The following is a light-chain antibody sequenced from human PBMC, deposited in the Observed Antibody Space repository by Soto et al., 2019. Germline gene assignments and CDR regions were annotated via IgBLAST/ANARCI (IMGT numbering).Light chain of an antibody. CDR3: QQYDNLPPYT. CDR1: RDISNH. Sequence: DIQMTQSPSSLSASVGDRVTITCQASRDISNHLNWYQKKPGKAPKLLIYDASNLETGVPSRFSGSGSETDFTFTISSLQAEDIATYYCQQYDNLPPYTFGQGTKLEIK. V-gene: IGKV1-33*01. CDR2: DAS. J-gene: IGKJ2*01.